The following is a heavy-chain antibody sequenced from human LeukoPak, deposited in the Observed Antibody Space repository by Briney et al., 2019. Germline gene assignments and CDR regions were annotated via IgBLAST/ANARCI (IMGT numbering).Heavy chain of an antibody. V-gene: IGHV3-30*18. J-gene: IGHJ6*02. Sequence: GRSLRLSCAASGFTFSNYAIHWVRQAPGKGLEWVAVISYDANDNHYADSVTGRFTISRDNSRTTVYLQISSLRVEDTAVYYCAKELVEAVAGSYYYYYGMDVWGQGTTVTVSS. CDR3: AKELVEAVAGSYYYYYGMDV. CDR1: GFTFSNYA. D-gene: IGHD6-19*01. CDR2: ISYDANDN.